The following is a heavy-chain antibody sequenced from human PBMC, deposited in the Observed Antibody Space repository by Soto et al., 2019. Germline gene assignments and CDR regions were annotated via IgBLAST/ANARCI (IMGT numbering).Heavy chain of an antibody. CDR2: INPSGGST. V-gene: IGHV1-46*03. CDR3: ARVAYCSGGSCYPGDMDNWFDP. D-gene: IGHD2-15*01. CDR1: GYTFTSYY. Sequence: ASVKVSCKASGYTFTSYYMHWVRQAPGQGLEWMGIINPSGGSTSYAQKFQGRVTMTRDTSTSTVYMELSSLRSEDTAVYYCARVAYCSGGSCYPGDMDNWFDPWGQGTLVTVSS. J-gene: IGHJ5*02.